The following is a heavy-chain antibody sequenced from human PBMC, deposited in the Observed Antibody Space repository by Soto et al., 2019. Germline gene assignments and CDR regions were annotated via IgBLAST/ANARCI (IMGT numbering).Heavy chain of an antibody. CDR3: STGYSYGYSFDY. CDR1: GFTFSSYG. D-gene: IGHD5-18*01. CDR2: IWYDGSNK. V-gene: IGHV3-33*01. J-gene: IGHJ4*02. Sequence: GGSLRLSCAASGFTFSSYGMHWVRQAPGKGLEWVAVIWYDGSNKYYADSVKGRFTISRDNSKNTLYLQMNSLRAEDTAVYYCSTGYSYGYSFDYWGQGTLVTVSS.